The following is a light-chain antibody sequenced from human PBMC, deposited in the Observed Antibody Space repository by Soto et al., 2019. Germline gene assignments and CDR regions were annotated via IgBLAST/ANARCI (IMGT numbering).Light chain of an antibody. CDR1: SSDVGSYNL. V-gene: IGLV2-23*02. CDR2: EVS. J-gene: IGLJ1*01. CDR3: CSYAGSSTSLYV. Sequence: SALTQPASVSGSPGQSITISCTGTSSDVGSYNLVSWYQQHPGTAPQLMIYEVSKRPSGVSNRFSGSKSGNTASLTISGLQAEDEADDYCCSYAGSSTSLYVFGTGTKVTVL.